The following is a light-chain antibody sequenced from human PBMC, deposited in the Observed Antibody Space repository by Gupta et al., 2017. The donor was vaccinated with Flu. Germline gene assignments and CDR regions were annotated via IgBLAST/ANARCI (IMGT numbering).Light chain of an antibody. Sequence: QPAVTQQHSLPMSAGWRVTITCAASTGAVTSDHYPTWFQQKPGQPPRPLIYSTRRKHSWTPARLSGSLLGGKAALTLSGVQPEDEADYYCLLYFRDAVVFGGGTKLTVL. V-gene: IGLV7-43*01. CDR3: LLYFRDAVV. CDR2: STR. CDR1: TGAVTSDHY. J-gene: IGLJ2*01.